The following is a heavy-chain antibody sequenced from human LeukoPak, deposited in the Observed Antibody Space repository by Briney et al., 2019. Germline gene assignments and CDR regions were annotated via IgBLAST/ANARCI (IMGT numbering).Heavy chain of an antibody. CDR1: GFTFSSYS. CDR3: ARVQGGGYRTADY. Sequence: GGSLRLSCAASGFTFSSYSMNWVRQAPGKGLEWVSSISSSSSYIYYADSVKGRFTISRDNSKNTLFLQMNSLRGEDTAMYYCARVQGGGYRTADYWGQGTLVTVSS. CDR2: ISSSSSYI. J-gene: IGHJ4*02. V-gene: IGHV3-21*01. D-gene: IGHD6-19*01.